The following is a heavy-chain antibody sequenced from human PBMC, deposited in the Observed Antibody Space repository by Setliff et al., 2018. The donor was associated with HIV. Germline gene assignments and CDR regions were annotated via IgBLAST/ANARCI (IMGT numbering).Heavy chain of an antibody. CDR2: IIPMHGIP. CDR3: ARALPQYTNLFDY. J-gene: IGHJ4*02. V-gene: IGHV1-69*10. Sequence: GASVKVSCKASGGNFRFYAFSWVRQAPGQGLEWMGVIIPMHGIPNSAQKFQGRVTITTDESTSTAYMELSSLRSEDTAVYYCARALPQYTNLFDYWGQGTLVTVSS. CDR1: GGNFRFYA. D-gene: IGHD5-18*01.